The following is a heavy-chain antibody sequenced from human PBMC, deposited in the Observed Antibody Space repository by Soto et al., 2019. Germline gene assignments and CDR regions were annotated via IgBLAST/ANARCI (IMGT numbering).Heavy chain of an antibody. D-gene: IGHD6-13*01. CDR1: GGTFSSYA. CDR2: IIPIFGTA. Sequence: QVQLVQSGAEVKKPGSSVKVSCKASGGTFSSYAISWVRQAPGQGLEWRGGIIPIFGTANYAQKFQGRVTITADESTSTDYMELSSLRSEDTAVYYCERDRSSWVGLSTMQFDYWGQGTLVTVSS. V-gene: IGHV1-69*01. CDR3: ERDRSSWVGLSTMQFDY. J-gene: IGHJ4*02.